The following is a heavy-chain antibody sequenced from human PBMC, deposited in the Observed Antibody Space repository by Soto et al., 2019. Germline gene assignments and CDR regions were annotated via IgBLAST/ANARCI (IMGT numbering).Heavy chain of an antibody. D-gene: IGHD6-19*01. V-gene: IGHV3-30*18. CDR3: AKDLRIGIAVAGTYGMDV. Sequence: GSLRLSCAASGFTFSSYGMHWVRQAPGKGLEWVAVISYDGSNKYYADSVKGRFTISRDNSKNTLYLQMNSLRAEDTAVYYCAKDLRIGIAVAGTYGMDVWGQGTTVTVSS. J-gene: IGHJ6*02. CDR1: GFTFSSYG. CDR2: ISYDGSNK.